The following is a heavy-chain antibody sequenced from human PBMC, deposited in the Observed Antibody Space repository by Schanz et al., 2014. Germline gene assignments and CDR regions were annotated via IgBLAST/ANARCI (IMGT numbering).Heavy chain of an antibody. Sequence: EVHLVESGGGLVKRGGSLRLSCAASGFTISSYSMNWVRQAPGKGLEWVSSISSSSSYIYYADSVKGRFSISRDNAKNSLYLQMNSLRAEDTAVYYCAREQIMAAAGLGDYWGHGTLVTVSS. CDR3: AREQIMAAAGLGDY. CDR2: ISSSSSYI. V-gene: IGHV3-21*04. J-gene: IGHJ4*01. CDR1: GFTISSYS. D-gene: IGHD6-13*01.